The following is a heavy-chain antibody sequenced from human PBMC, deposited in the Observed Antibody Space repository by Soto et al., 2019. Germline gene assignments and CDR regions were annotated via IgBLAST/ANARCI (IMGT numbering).Heavy chain of an antibody. CDR2: MNPNSGNT. D-gene: IGHD5-12*01. V-gene: IGHV1-8*01. CDR3: ARYQGGYDSFFHYYYYMDV. CDR1: GYTFTSYD. J-gene: IGHJ6*03. Sequence: ASVKVSCKASGYTFTSYDINWVRQATGQGLEWMGWMNPNSGNTGYAQKFQGRVTMTRNTSISTAYMELSSLRSEDTAVYYCARYQGGYDSFFHYYYYMDVWGKGTTVTVSS.